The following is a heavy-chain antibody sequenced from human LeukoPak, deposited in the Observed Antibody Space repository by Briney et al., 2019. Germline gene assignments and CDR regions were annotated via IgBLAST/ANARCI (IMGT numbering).Heavy chain of an antibody. D-gene: IGHD3-22*01. CDR1: GGSISSYY. J-gene: IGHJ5*02. Sequence: SETLSLTCTVSGGSISSYYWSWIRQPAGKGLEWIGRIYTSGSTSYNPSLKSRVTVSVDTSKNQFSLNLSSVTASDTAVYYCARHAGYDSSGYDWFDPWGQGTLVTVSS. V-gene: IGHV4-4*07. CDR3: ARHAGYDSSGYDWFDP. CDR2: IYTSGST.